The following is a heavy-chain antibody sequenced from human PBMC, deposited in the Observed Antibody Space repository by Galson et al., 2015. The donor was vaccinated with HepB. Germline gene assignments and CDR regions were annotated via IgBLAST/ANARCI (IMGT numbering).Heavy chain of an antibody. CDR1: GYTFTSYG. CDR3: ARGDHSSGWGRGAFDI. D-gene: IGHD6-19*01. Sequence: SVKVSCKASGYTFTSYGISWVRQAPGQGLEWMGWISAYNGNTNYSQKLQGRVAMTTDTSTSTAYMELRSLRSDDTAVYYCARGDHSSGWGRGAFDIWGQGTMVTVSS. CDR2: ISAYNGNT. J-gene: IGHJ3*02. V-gene: IGHV1-18*04.